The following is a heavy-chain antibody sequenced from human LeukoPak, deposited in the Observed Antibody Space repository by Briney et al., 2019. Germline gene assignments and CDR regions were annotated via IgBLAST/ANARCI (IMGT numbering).Heavy chain of an antibody. J-gene: IGHJ3*02. Sequence: SETLSLTCSVSGGSINSTSYYWGWIRQPPGKGLEWIGTIYYDGSTYYNPTLKSRITISVDTSKNQFSLKLSSVTAADTAVYYCASPYHYDISTPVGAFDIWGQGTMVTVSS. V-gene: IGHV4-39*01. CDR2: IYYDGST. CDR1: GGSINSTSYY. D-gene: IGHD3-22*01. CDR3: ASPYHYDISTPVGAFDI.